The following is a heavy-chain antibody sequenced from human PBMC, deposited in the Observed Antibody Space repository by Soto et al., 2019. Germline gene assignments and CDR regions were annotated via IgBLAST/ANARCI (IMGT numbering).Heavy chain of an antibody. CDR2: ISSSSSYI. J-gene: IGHJ6*02. D-gene: IGHD5-12*01. V-gene: IGHV3-21*01. CDR3: ARDLGYKDYYYYGMDV. Sequence: GGSLRLSCAASGFTFSSYSMNWVRQAPGKGLEWVSSISSSSSYIYYADSVKGRFTISRDNAKNSLYLQMNSLRAEDTAVYYCARDLGYKDYYYYGMDVWGQGTTVTVSS. CDR1: GFTFSSYS.